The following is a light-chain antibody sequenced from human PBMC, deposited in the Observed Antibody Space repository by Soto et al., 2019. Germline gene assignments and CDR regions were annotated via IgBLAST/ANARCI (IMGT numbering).Light chain of an antibody. V-gene: IGLV3-1*01. Sequence: SYELTQPPSVSVSPGQKASMTCSGDKLGGKYVCWYQQKPGQSPVLVIYDDSKRPSGIPERFSGSNSGNTATLTISGTQAMDEADYYCQAWDSSVVFGGGTKRTVL. CDR2: DDS. CDR1: KLGGKY. CDR3: QAWDSSVV. J-gene: IGLJ2*01.